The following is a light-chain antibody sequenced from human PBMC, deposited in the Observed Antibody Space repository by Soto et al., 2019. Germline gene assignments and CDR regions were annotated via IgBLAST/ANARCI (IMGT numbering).Light chain of an antibody. J-gene: IGKJ3*01. V-gene: IGKV1-9*01. CDR3: QQLYSYPRT. CDR2: DAS. Sequence: DIQLTQSPSFLSASVGDRVTITCRASQGISSYLAWYQQKPGKAPELLIYDASTFQSGVPSRFSGSGSGTEFTLTISTLQPEDFATYYCQQLYSYPRTFGPGTKVDIK. CDR1: QGISSY.